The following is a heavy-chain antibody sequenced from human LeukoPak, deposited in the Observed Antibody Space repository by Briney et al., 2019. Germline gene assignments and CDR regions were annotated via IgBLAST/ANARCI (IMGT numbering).Heavy chain of an antibody. CDR1: GYTFTDYY. J-gene: IGHJ4*02. CDR2: INPNDGGT. CDR3: ARDGDLVIVPAASEFDY. D-gene: IGHD2-2*01. V-gene: IGHV1-2*02. Sequence: ASVKVSCNASGYTFTDYYIHWVRQAPGQGLECMGWINPNDGGTYYAQKFQGRVTMTRDTSISTAYMELSRLTSDDTAVYFCARDGDLVIVPAASEFDYWGQGTLVTVSS.